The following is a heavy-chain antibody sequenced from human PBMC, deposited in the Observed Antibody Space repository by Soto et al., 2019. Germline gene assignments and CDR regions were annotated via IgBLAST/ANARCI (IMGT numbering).Heavy chain of an antibody. Sequence: SGPTLVNPTQTLTLTCTFSGFSLSTSGVGVGWIRQPPGKALEWLALIYWDDDKRYSPSLKSRLTITKDTSKNQVVLTMTNMEPVNTATYFCARTIVLVPATPYYGRKVGAKGTTVTVSS. CDR2: IYWDDDK. V-gene: IGHV2-5*02. CDR1: GFSLSTSGVG. CDR3: ARTIVLVPATPYYGRKV. D-gene: IGHD2-2*01. J-gene: IGHJ6*04.